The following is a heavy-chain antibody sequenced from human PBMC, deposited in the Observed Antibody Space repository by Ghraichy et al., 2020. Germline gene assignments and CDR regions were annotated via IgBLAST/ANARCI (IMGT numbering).Heavy chain of an antibody. V-gene: IGHV4-34*01. CDR3: ARGSHCSSTSCYVGGYWYFDL. D-gene: IGHD2-2*01. CDR1: GGSFSGYY. J-gene: IGHJ2*01. CDR2: INHSGST. Sequence: SETLSLTCAVYGGSFSGYYWSWIRQPPGKGLEWIGEINHSGSTNYNPSLKSRVTISVDTSKNQFSLKLSSVTAADTAVYYCARGSHCSSTSCYVGGYWYFDLWGRGTLVTVSS.